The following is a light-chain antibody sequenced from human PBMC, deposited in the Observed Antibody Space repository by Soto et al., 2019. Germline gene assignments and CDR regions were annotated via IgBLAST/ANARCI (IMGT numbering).Light chain of an antibody. CDR2: DDR. CDR3: QVWDISSDPNYV. J-gene: IGLJ1*01. V-gene: IGLV3-21*02. Sequence: SYELTQPPSVSVAPGQTARITCGGNNIGRKSVHWYQQKPGQAPVLVIYDDRDRPSGIPERVSGSNSENTATLTISRVEAGDEADYYCQVWDISSDPNYVFGPGTKLTV. CDR1: NIGRKS.